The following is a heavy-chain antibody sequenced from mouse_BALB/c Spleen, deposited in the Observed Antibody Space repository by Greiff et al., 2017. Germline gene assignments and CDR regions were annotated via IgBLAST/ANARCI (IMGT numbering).Heavy chain of an antibody. D-gene: IGHD1-1*01. Sequence: EVQGVESGGGLVQPGGSLKLSCAASGFTFSSYTMSWVRQTPEKRLEWVAYISNGGGSTYYPDTVKGRFTISRDNAKNTLYLQMSSLKSEDTAMYYCARPPITTVPYWYFDVWGAGTTVTVSS. CDR3: ARPPITTVPYWYFDV. J-gene: IGHJ1*01. CDR2: ISNGGGST. CDR1: GFTFSSYT. V-gene: IGHV5-12-2*01.